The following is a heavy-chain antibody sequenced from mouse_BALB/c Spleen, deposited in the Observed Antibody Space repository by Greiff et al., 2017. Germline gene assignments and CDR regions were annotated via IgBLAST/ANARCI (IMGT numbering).Heavy chain of an antibody. CDR2: INPGSGGT. V-gene: IGHV1-54*03. D-gene: IGHD3-3*01. CDR1: GYAFTNYL. Sequence: QVQLQQSGAELVRPGTSVKVSCKASGYAFTNYLIEWVKQRPGQGLEWIGVINPGSGGTNYNEKFKGKATLTADKSSSTAYMQRSSLTSDDSAVYFCARGGRNFDYWGQGTTLTVSS. CDR3: ARGGRNFDY. J-gene: IGHJ2*01.